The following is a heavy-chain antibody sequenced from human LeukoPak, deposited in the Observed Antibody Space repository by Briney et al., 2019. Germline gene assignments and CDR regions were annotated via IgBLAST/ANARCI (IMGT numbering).Heavy chain of an antibody. V-gene: IGHV3-30*03. CDR2: ISYDGSNK. Sequence: GGSLRLSCAASGFTFSSYGMHWVRQAPGKGLEWVAVISYDGSNKYYADSVKGRFTISRDNSKNTLYLQMNSLRAEDTAVYYCARDSSGFRPYYFDYWGQGTLVTVSS. D-gene: IGHD3-22*01. J-gene: IGHJ4*02. CDR3: ARDSSGFRPYYFDY. CDR1: GFTFSSYG.